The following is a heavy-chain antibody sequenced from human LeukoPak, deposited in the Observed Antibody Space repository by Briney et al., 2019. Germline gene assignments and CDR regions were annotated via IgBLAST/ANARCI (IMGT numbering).Heavy chain of an antibody. CDR1: GGSISIYY. J-gene: IGHJ5*01. V-gene: IGHV4-59*01. Sequence: SETLSLNCTVTGGSISIYYLSWRRQPPGKGLDWIGHTYYIWSTNYNPSLKSRVTISVDTSKHHLSPMLSSVTAADPAVFYCAREGRDGYLSW. D-gene: IGHD5-24*01. CDR3: AREGRDGYLS. CDR2: TYYIWST.